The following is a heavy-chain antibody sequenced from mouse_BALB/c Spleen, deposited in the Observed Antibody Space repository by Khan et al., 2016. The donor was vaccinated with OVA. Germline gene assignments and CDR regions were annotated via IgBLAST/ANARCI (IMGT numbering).Heavy chain of an antibody. CDR1: GLNIKDTY. CDR2: IDPANGNT. CDR3: ARDYWDVFAY. Sequence: VQLQQSGAELVKPGASVKLSCTASGLNIKDTYMHWVKQRPEQGLEWIGRIDPANGNTKYDPKFQGKATITADTSSNTAYLHLSSLTSEDTAVYYCARDYWDVFAYWGQGTLVTVSA. D-gene: IGHD4-1*01. J-gene: IGHJ3*01. V-gene: IGHV14-3*02.